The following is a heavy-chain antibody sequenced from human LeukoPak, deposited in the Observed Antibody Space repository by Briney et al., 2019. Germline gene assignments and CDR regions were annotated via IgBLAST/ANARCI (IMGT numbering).Heavy chain of an antibody. Sequence: SGGSLRLSCAASGFTFSSYGMPWVRQAPGKGLEWVAFTPPDGSNKHYGDSVQGRFTISRDNSRNTLYLQMNSLRVEDTAMYYCAKDWSTDWSNWFDSWGPGSLVTVSS. CDR1: GFTFSSYG. CDR3: AKDWSTDWSNWFDS. CDR2: TPPDGSNK. J-gene: IGHJ5*01. D-gene: IGHD3-3*01. V-gene: IGHV3-30*02.